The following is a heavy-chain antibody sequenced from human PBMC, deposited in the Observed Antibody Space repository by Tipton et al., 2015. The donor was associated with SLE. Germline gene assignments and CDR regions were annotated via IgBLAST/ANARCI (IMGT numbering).Heavy chain of an antibody. CDR3: ARKAAAGPGVDWYFDL. CDR2: IWYDGSNK. J-gene: IGHJ2*01. V-gene: IGHV3-33*08. Sequence: LSLTCAASGFTFSSYGMHWVRQAPGKGLEWVAVIWYDGSNKYYADSVKGRFTISRDNSKNTLYLQMNSLRAEDTAVYYCARKAAAGPGVDWYFDLWGRGTLVTVSS. D-gene: IGHD6-13*01. CDR1: GFTFSSYG.